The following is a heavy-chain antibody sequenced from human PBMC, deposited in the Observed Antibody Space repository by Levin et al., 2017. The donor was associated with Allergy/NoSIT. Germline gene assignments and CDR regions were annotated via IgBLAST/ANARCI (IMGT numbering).Heavy chain of an antibody. Sequence: SQTLSLTCTVSGGSISSYYWSWIRQPAGKGLEWIGRIYTSGSTNYNPSLKSRVTMSVDTSKNQFSLKLSSVTAADTAVYYCARALRYCSSTSCYKGYYGMDVWGQGTTVTVSS. CDR3: ARALRYCSSTSCYKGYYGMDV. J-gene: IGHJ6*02. CDR1: GGSISSYY. D-gene: IGHD2-2*02. CDR2: IYTSGST. V-gene: IGHV4-4*07.